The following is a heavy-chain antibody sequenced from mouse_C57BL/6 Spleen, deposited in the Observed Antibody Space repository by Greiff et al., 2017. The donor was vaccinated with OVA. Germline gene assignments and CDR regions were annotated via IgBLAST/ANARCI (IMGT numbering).Heavy chain of an antibody. CDR3: ARAGYLDY. J-gene: IGHJ2*01. V-gene: IGHV1-72*01. Sequence: QVQLKQPGAELVKPGASVKLSCKASGYTFTSYWMHWVKQRPGRGPEWIGRIYPNSGGTKYNEKFKSKATLTVDKPSSTAYMQLSSLTSEDSAVYYCARAGYLDYWGQGTTLTVSS. CDR2: IYPNSGGT. CDR1: GYTFTSYW.